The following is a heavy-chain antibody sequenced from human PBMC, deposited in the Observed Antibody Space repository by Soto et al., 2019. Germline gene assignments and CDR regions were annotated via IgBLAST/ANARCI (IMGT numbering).Heavy chain of an antibody. J-gene: IGHJ3*02. CDR1: GFTFSSYG. Sequence: QVQLVESGGGVVQPGRSLRLSCAASGFTFSSYGMHWVRQAPGKGLEWVAVIWYDGSNKYYADSVKGRFTISRDNSKNTLYLQMNRLSGGDTAVYYCARDITTGWEDSGDDFDIWGQGTMVTVSS. D-gene: IGHD1-26*01. CDR2: IWYDGSNK. CDR3: ARDITTGWEDSGDDFDI. V-gene: IGHV3-33*01.